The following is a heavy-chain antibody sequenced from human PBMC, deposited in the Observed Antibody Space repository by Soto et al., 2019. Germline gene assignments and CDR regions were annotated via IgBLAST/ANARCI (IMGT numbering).Heavy chain of an antibody. V-gene: IGHV3-15*01. Sequence: EVQLVESGGGLVKPGGSLRLSCAGSGFTFSNAWMNWVRQAPGKGLAWVGRVKSKTHGGTTDYAAPVKGRFTISRDDSQNTVFLQMNSLKTEDTAVYYCATGGYYPDYWGQGTLVTVSS. CDR3: ATGGYYPDY. CDR1: GFTFSNAW. CDR2: VKSKTHGGTT. D-gene: IGHD3-10*01. J-gene: IGHJ4*02.